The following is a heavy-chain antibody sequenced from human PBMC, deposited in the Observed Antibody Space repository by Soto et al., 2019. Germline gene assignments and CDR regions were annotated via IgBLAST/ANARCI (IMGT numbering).Heavy chain of an antibody. CDR2: INHSGST. D-gene: IGHD3-16*01. CDR3: ATRVTRYYYMDV. V-gene: IGHV4-34*01. J-gene: IGHJ6*03. Sequence: SETLSLTCAVYGGSFSDYYWTWIRQPPGKGLEWIGEINHSGSTNYNPSLKSRVTISMDTSRKQFSMKLSSVTTAYTAVYYCATRVTRYYYMDVWGKGTPVTVSS. CDR1: GGSFSDYY.